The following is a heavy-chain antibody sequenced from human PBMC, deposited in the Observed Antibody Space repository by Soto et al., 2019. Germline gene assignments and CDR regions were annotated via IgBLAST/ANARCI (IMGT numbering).Heavy chain of an antibody. J-gene: IGHJ6*03. CDR1: GFTFSSYA. Sequence: PGGSLRLSCAASGFTFSSYAMSWVRQAPGKGLEWVATIKQDGSDQYYVDSVKGRFTVSRDNAKSSLYLQMASLRGEDTAVYFCARHCGGDNCYPHSYYFCMDVWGKGTTVTVSS. CDR3: ARHCGGDNCYPHSYYFCMDV. V-gene: IGHV3-7*01. D-gene: IGHD2-21*02. CDR2: IKQDGSDQ.